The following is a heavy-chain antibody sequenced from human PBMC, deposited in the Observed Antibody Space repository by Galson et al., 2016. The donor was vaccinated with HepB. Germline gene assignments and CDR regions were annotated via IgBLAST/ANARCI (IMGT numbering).Heavy chain of an antibody. J-gene: IGHJ6*02. CDR2: IYDGYST. CDR3: VRVMRQQLSYGMDC. CDR1: GFTVSSNY. V-gene: IGHV3-53*01. Sequence: SLRLSCAVSGFTVSSNYMSWVRQAPGKGLEWVSVIYDGYSTYYADSAKGRFTLSRDNSQNTLYLQMHSLRGDDTAVYSCVRVMRQQLSYGMDCWGPGTTVTVSS. D-gene: IGHD6-13*01.